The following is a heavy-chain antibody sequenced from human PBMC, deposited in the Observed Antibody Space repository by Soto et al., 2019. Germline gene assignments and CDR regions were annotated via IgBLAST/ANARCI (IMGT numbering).Heavy chain of an antibody. CDR1: GSGLTELS. Sequence: GASLKLSCKVAGSGLTELSVRWVRQAPGKGLEWMGGFDPEDGGTNYAQKFQGRVTMTRDTSISTAYMELSRLRSDDTAVYYCATTMVRGVISYYYGMDVWGQGTTVTVSS. CDR3: ATTMVRGVISYYYGMDV. CDR2: FDPEDGGT. V-gene: IGHV1-24*01. D-gene: IGHD3-10*01. J-gene: IGHJ6*02.